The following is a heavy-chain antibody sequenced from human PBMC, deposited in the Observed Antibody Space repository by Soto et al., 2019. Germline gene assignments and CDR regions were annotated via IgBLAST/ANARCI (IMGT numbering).Heavy chain of an antibody. CDR1: GGSISSGGYY. V-gene: IGHV4-31*03. CDR3: ARRAMGYYYGMDV. Sequence: SETLSLTCTVSGGSISSGGYYWSWIRQHPGKGLEWIGYIHYSGSTYYNPSLKSRVTISVDTSKNQFSLKLSSVTAADTAVYYCARRAMGYYYGMDVWGQGTTVTVSS. CDR2: IHYSGST. J-gene: IGHJ6*02.